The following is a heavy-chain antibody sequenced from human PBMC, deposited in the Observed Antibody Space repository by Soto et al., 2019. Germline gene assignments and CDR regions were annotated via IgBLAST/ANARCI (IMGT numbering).Heavy chain of an antibody. CDR3: ARGKITGLFDY. Sequence: QVQLQQWGAGLLKPSETLSLTCAVYGGSFSGYYWTWIRQPPGTGLVWIGEINHSGSTNYKPSLKSRATIAVDTSKIQFSPRRTSVTAADTAVYYCARGKITGLFDYWGQGTLVTVSS. D-gene: IGHD2-8*02. CDR2: INHSGST. J-gene: IGHJ4*02. V-gene: IGHV4-34*01. CDR1: GGSFSGYY.